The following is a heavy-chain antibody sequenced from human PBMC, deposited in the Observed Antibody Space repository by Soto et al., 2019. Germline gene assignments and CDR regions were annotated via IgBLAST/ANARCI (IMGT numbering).Heavy chain of an antibody. V-gene: IGHV4-39*01. CDR2: IYYSGST. J-gene: IGHJ4*02. Sequence: SETLSLTCTVSGGSISSSSYYWGWIRQPPGKGLEWIGSIYYSGSTYYNPSLKSRVTISVDTSKNQFSLKLSSVTAADTAVYYCARVGATIRYFDYWGQGTLVTVSS. D-gene: IGHD1-26*01. CDR1: GGSISSSSYY. CDR3: ARVGATIRYFDY.